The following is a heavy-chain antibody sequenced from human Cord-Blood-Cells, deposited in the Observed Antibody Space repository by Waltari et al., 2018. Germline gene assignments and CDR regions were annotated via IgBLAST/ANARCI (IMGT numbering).Heavy chain of an antibody. CDR1: GGSISSHY. V-gene: IGHV4-59*11. CDR3: ARGSIAVAGTGSDY. D-gene: IGHD6-19*01. Sequence: QVQLQESGPGLVKPSETLSLTCTVPGGSISSHYWSWIRQPPGKGLEWIGYIYYSGSTNYNPSLKSRVTISVDTSKNQFSLKLSSVTAADTAVYYCARGSIAVAGTGSDYWGQGTLVTVSS. J-gene: IGHJ4*02. CDR2: IYYSGST.